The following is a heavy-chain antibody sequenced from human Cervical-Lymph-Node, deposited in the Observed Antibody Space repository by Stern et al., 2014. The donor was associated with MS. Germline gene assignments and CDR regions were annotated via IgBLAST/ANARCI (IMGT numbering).Heavy chain of an antibody. CDR3: ARSLVVVPRIDY. CDR1: GYTFTGYY. V-gene: IGHV1-2*02. J-gene: IGHJ4*02. CDR2: INPNSGST. D-gene: IGHD2-8*02. Sequence: QVQLVQSGADVKKPGASVKVSCKASGYTFTGYYMHWVRQAPGQGLEWMGWINPNSGSTDYARNFKGRVTMTRDTSINTAYMELSRLRSDDTALYYCARSLVVVPRIDYWGQGTLVTVSS.